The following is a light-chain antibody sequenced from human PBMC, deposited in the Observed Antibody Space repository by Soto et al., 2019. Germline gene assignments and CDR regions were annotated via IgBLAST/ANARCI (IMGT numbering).Light chain of an antibody. Sequence: EILIIHFPACRFVSVENRVTITCRASQSISIYLSWYHQKPGKAPKLLIYAASSLQSGVPSRFSGSGSGTDFTLTISILQPEDFATYYCHQSYSTPPTFGQATKVDIK. CDR2: AAS. V-gene: IGKV1-39*01. CDR3: HQSYSTPPT. CDR1: QSISIY. J-gene: IGKJ2*01.